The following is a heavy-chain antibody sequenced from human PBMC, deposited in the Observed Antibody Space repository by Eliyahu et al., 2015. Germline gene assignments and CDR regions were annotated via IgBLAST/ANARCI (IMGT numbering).Heavy chain of an antibody. V-gene: IGHV1-69*01. CDR3: ATDGIVGTPKWFDP. CDR1: GGTFXSYA. CDR2: FIPIFGTA. Sequence: QVQLVQSGAEVKKPGSSVKVSCKASGGTFXSYAISWVRQXPGQGLEWMGGFIPIFGTANYAQRFQGRVTITADESTSTAYMELSSLRSEDTAIYYCATDGIVGTPKWFDPWGQGTLVTVSS. D-gene: IGHD1-26*01. J-gene: IGHJ5*02.